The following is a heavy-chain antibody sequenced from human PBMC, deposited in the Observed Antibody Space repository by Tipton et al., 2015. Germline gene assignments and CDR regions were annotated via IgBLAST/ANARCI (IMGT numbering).Heavy chain of an antibody. CDR2: IDYSGST. CDR3: AREDPQYGDYVVY. Sequence: TLSLTCTVSGGSISSGGYYWSWIRQHPGKGLEWIGYIDYSGSTYYNPSLKSRVTISVDTSKNQFSLKLSSVTAADTAVYYCAREDPQYGDYVVYWGQGTLVTVSS. D-gene: IGHD4-17*01. J-gene: IGHJ4*02. CDR1: GGSISSGGYY. V-gene: IGHV4-31*03.